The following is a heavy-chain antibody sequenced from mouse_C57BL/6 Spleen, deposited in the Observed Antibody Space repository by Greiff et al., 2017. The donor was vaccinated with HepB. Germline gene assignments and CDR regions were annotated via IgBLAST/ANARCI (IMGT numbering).Heavy chain of an antibody. CDR3: ARRTTRWYFDV. CDR1: GYTFTSYW. V-gene: IGHV1-61*01. J-gene: IGHJ1*03. D-gene: IGHD1-1*01. CDR2: IYPSDSET. Sequence: VKLQQPGAELVRPGSSVKLSCKASGYTFTSYWMDWVKQRPGQGLEWIGNIYPSDSETHYNQKFKDKATLTVDKSSSTAYMQLSSLTSEDSAVYYCARRTTRWYFDVWGTGTTVTVSS.